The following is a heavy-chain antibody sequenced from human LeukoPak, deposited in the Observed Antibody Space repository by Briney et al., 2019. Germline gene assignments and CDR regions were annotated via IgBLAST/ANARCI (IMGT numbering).Heavy chain of an antibody. CDR3: AREFGYGDY. D-gene: IGHD5-18*01. CDR2: ISYDGSNK. CDR1: GFTFSTYA. V-gene: IGHV3-30*04. Sequence: PGRSLRLSCVASGFTFSTYAMHWVRQAPGKGLEWVAVISYDGSNKYYTDSVKGRFTISRDNSKNTLYLQMNSLRVEDTAVYYLAREFGYGDYWGQGPLVTVSS. J-gene: IGHJ4*02.